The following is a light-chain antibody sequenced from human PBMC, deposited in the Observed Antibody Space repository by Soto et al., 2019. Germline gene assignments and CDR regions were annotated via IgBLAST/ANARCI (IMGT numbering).Light chain of an antibody. CDR1: QSVTNSY. Sequence: EIVLTQSPGTLSLSPGERATLSCRASQSVTNSYLAWYQQKPGQAPRLLIYGASSRATGLPDRFSGSGSGTDFTLTITRLEPEDFAVYFCQHYVTSSWTFGQGTKVEIK. V-gene: IGKV3-20*01. J-gene: IGKJ1*01. CDR2: GAS. CDR3: QHYVTSSWT.